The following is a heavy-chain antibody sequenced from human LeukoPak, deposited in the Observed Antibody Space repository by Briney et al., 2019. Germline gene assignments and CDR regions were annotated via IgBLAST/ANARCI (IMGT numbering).Heavy chain of an antibody. D-gene: IGHD2-15*01. CDR3: ARTYRD. CDR1: GGSINSYY. CDR2: IYYSGST. Sequence: SETLSLTCTVSGGSINSYYWSWIRQPPGKGLEWIGFIYYSGSTNYNPSPKSRVTMSVDTSKNQFSLKLSSVTAADTAVYYCARTYRDWGQGTLVTVSS. V-gene: IGHV4-59*01. J-gene: IGHJ4*01.